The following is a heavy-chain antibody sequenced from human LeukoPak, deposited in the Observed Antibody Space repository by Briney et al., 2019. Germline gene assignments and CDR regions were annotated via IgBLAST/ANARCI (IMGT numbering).Heavy chain of an antibody. Sequence: SVKVSRKHSVCTLSNYAICRLRQAPPQALEWLGGIIPLFGTANYAQKFQGRVTITADECTSTAYMELSRLSSEDTAVYYCASNSPSHVYGDRYYFDYWGQGALGTVSS. D-gene: IGHD4-17*01. CDR3: ASNSPSHVYGDRYYFDY. CDR1: VCTLSNYA. CDR2: IIPLFGTA. V-gene: IGHV1-69*01. J-gene: IGHJ4*02.